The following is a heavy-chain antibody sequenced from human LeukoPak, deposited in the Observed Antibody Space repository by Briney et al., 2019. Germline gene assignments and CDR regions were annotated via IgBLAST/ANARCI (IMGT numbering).Heavy chain of an antibody. CDR3: ARYNWNSSVDY. Sequence: SETLSLTCTVSGGSISSGDYYWSWIRQPPGKGLKWIGYIYYSGSTYYNPSLKSRVTISVDTSKNQFSLKLSSVTAADTAVYYCARYNWNSSVDYWGQGTLVTVSS. CDR1: GGSISSGDYY. J-gene: IGHJ4*02. V-gene: IGHV4-30-4*01. D-gene: IGHD1-7*01. CDR2: IYYSGST.